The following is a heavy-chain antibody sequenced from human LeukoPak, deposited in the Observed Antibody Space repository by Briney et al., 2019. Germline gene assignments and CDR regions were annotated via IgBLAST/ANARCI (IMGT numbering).Heavy chain of an antibody. CDR3: ARSQYYYDSSGYYYWRAFDI. CDR1: GGSFSGYY. Sequence: SETLSLTCAVYGGSFSGYYWSWIRQPPGKGLEWIGEINHSGSTNYNPSPKSRVTTTVDTYKKQLSPKLSSVTAADTAVYYCARSQYYYDSSGYYYWRAFDIWGQGTMVTVSS. D-gene: IGHD3-22*01. CDR2: INHSGST. V-gene: IGHV4-34*01. J-gene: IGHJ3*02.